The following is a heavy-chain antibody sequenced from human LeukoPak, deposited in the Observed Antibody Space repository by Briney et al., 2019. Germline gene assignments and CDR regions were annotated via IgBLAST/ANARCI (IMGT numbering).Heavy chain of an antibody. CDR1: GYTFTSYD. CDR2: MNPNSGNT. J-gene: IGHJ6*02. CDR3: ARGQVYSSSWGDYYYGMDV. Sequence: ASVKVSCKASGYTFTSYDINWVRQATGQRLEWMGWMNPNSGNTGYAQKFQGRVTMTRNTSISTAYMELSSLRSEDTAVYYCARGQVYSSSWGDYYYGMDVWGQGTTVTVSS. V-gene: IGHV1-8*01. D-gene: IGHD6-13*01.